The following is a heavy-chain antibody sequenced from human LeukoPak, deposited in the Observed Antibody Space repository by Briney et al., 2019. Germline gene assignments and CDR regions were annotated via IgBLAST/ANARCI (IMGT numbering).Heavy chain of an antibody. CDR2: ISSSGSTI. Sequence: GGSLRLSCAASGFTFSSYEMNWVRQAPGKGLEWVSYISSSGSTIYYADSVRGRFTISRDNAKNSLYLQMNSLRAEDTAIYCCARLNHDAFDVWGQGTMVTVSS. CDR3: ARLNHDAFDV. V-gene: IGHV3-48*03. J-gene: IGHJ3*01. CDR1: GFTFSSYE. D-gene: IGHD1-14*01.